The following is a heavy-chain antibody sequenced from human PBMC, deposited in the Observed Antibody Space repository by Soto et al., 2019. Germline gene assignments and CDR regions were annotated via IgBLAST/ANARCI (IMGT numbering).Heavy chain of an antibody. CDR2: ITSDGSPI. CDR1: GFTFSDYY. Sequence: QVQLVESGGGLVKPGGSLRLSCAASGFTFSDYYMSWIRQAPGKGLEWVSYITSDGSPIYYADSVRGRFTISRDSAKNSVSLQMNRLRAEDTAMYYCAGGEMSTISFDYWGQGTLVTVSS. CDR3: AGGEMSTISFDY. D-gene: IGHD1-1*01. J-gene: IGHJ4*02. V-gene: IGHV3-11*01.